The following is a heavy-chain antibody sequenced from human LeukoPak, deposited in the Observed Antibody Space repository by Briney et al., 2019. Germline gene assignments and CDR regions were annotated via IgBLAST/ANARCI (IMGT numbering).Heavy chain of an antibody. Sequence: ASVKVSCKVSGYTLTELSMHWVRQAPGKGLEWMGGFDPEDGETIYAQKFQGRVTMTEDTSTDTAYMELSSLRSGDTAVYYCATDKGEGNFDWLRYWGQGTLVTVSS. J-gene: IGHJ4*02. CDR1: GYTLTELS. D-gene: IGHD3-9*01. CDR3: ATDKGEGNFDWLRY. CDR2: FDPEDGET. V-gene: IGHV1-24*01.